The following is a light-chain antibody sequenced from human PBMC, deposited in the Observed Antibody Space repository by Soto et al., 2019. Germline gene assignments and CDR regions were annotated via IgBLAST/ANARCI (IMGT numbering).Light chain of an antibody. CDR3: SSYTSSSTLV. CDR1: SSDVGGYNY. Sequence: QSVLTQPVSVSGSPGQSITTSCTGTSSDVGGYNYVSWYQQHPGKAPKLMIYDVSNRPSGVSNRFSGSKSGNTASLTISGLQAEDEADYYCSSYTSSSTLVFGTGTKVTVL. J-gene: IGLJ1*01. V-gene: IGLV2-14*01. CDR2: DVS.